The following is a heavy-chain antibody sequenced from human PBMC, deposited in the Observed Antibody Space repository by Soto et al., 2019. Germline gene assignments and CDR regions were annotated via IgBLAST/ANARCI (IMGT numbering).Heavy chain of an antibody. V-gene: IGHV3-23*01. D-gene: IGHD3-3*01. CDR3: AKDFNPYYDFWSGYFLQHYYGMDV. J-gene: IGHJ6*02. CDR2: ISGSGGST. CDR1: GFTSSSYA. Sequence: LRLSCAASGFTSSSYAMSWVSQAPGKGLEWVSAISGSGGSTYYADSVKGRFTISRDNSKNTLYLQMNSLRAEDTAVYYCAKDFNPYYDFWSGYFLQHYYGMDVWGQGTTVTVSS.